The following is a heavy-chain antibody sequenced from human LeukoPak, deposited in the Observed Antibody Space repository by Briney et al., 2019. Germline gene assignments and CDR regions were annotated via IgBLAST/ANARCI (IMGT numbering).Heavy chain of an antibody. CDR1: GYTFTSYG. D-gene: IGHD3-3*01. CDR3: ARVLIGYYDFWSGYAEDYYYMDV. V-gene: IGHV1-18*01. CDR2: ISAYNGNT. J-gene: IGHJ6*03. Sequence: ASVKVSCKASGYTFTSYGISWVRQAPGQGLEWMGWISAYNGNTNYAQKLQGRVTMTTDTSTSTAYMELRSLRSDDTAVYYCARVLIGYYDFWSGYAEDYYYMDVWGKGTTVTVSS.